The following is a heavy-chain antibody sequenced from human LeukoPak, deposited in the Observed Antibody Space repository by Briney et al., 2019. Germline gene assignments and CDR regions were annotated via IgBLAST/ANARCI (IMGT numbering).Heavy chain of an antibody. V-gene: IGHV3-30*18. CDR3: AKDLIVSGTATILDY. CDR1: GLTFSSYG. Sequence: GGSLRLSCAASGLTFSSYGMHWVRQAPGKGLEWVAVISYDASYENYADAVKGRFTNSRDNSKDTLYLQMNSLRAEDTAVYYCAKDLIVSGTATILDYWGQGTLVTVSS. CDR2: ISYDASYE. J-gene: IGHJ4*02. D-gene: IGHD5-24*01.